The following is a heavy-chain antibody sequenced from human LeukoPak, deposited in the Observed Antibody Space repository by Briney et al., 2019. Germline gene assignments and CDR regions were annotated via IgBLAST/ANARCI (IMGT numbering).Heavy chain of an antibody. Sequence: PSETLSLTCTVSGGSISSYYWSWIRQPPGKGLERIGYIYYSGSTNYNPSLKRRVTISLATSKNKISLKLSCGTAADTAGASSARRGILPGYYFFDWWGQGTLVTVSS. D-gene: IGHD3-9*01. CDR2: IYYSGST. V-gene: IGHV4-59*08. CDR1: GGSISSYY. CDR3: ARRGILPGYYFFDW. J-gene: IGHJ4*02.